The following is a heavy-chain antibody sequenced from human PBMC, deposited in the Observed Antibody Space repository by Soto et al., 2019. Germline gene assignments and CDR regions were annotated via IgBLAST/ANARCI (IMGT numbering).Heavy chain of an antibody. CDR3: ARDVSPGSGPYYLDAFDM. CDR2: IKKDESKK. CDR1: GFTFSDYW. D-gene: IGHD3-22*01. V-gene: IGHV3-7*05. Sequence: EVQLVESGGGLVQPGGSLRLSCAASGFTFSDYWMTWVRQAPGKGLEWVANIKKDESKKSYLDSVRGRFTISRDNARNSLYLQMDRLRAEDTALYYCARDVSPGSGPYYLDAFDMLGQGTMFTVSS. J-gene: IGHJ3*02.